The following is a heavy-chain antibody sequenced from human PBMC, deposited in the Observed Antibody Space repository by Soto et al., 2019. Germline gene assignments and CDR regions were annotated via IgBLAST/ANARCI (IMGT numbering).Heavy chain of an antibody. Sequence: QVQLMQSAGEVKKPGASVRVSCKASGYTFIRYGMTWVRQAPGERLEWLGWISPYNDYTIYAQKVQGRVTMTTETSTRTVYMDLRGLRSDDTAVYYCARGGYYDNSWGKLNHYGLDVWGQGTSVTVSS. CDR1: GYTFIRYG. CDR3: ARGGYYDNSWGKLNHYGLDV. D-gene: IGHD3-16*01. J-gene: IGHJ6*02. CDR2: ISPYNDYT. V-gene: IGHV1-18*01.